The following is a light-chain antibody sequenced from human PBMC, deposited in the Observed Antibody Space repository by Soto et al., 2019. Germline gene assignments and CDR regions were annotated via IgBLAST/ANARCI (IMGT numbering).Light chain of an antibody. CDR3: SSYAGSNKV. J-gene: IGLJ2*01. V-gene: IGLV2-8*01. CDR1: SSDVGGYNY. Sequence: QSALTQPPSASGSPGQSVTISCTGTSSDVGGYNYVSWYQQHPGKAPKLMLYEVSTRPSGVPDRFSGSKSGNTASLTVSGLQAEDEADYYCSSYAGSNKVFGGGTKVTVL. CDR2: EVS.